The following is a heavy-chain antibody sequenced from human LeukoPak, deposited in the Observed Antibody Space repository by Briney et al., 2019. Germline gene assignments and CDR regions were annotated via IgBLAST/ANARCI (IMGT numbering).Heavy chain of an antibody. Sequence: GSVKVSCKASGYTFTGYYMHWVRQAPGQGLEWMGWINPNSGGTNYAQKFQGRVTMTRDTSISTAYMELSRLRSDDTAVYYCARATVLRFLEWLPAWGQGTLVTVSS. CDR1: GYTFTGYY. J-gene: IGHJ5*02. CDR3: ARATVLRFLEWLPA. V-gene: IGHV1-2*02. CDR2: INPNSGGT. D-gene: IGHD3-3*01.